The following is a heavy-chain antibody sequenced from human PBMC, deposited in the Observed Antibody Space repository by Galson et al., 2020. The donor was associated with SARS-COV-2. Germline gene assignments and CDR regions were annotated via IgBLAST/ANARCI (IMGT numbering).Heavy chain of an antibody. D-gene: IGHD3-3*01. CDR2: ISSSGSYI. Sequence: GGSLRLSCAGSGFTFSYYTMNWVRPAPAKGMEWDSYISSSGSYIDYADSVKGRFTISRNNAKNSLYLQMSSLRAEDTAVYYFATRGGDGGFFDYWGQGTLVTVSS. CDR3: ATRGGDGGFFDY. V-gene: IGHV3-21*01. CDR1: GFTFSYYT. J-gene: IGHJ4*02.